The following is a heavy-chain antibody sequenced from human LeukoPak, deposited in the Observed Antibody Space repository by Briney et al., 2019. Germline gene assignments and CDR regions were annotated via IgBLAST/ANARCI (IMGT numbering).Heavy chain of an antibody. D-gene: IGHD3-22*01. CDR3: AKESFYYDTTGYKAYYFDY. CDR2: IRYDGSNI. V-gene: IGHV3-30*02. CDR1: GFTFTNYG. J-gene: IGHJ4*02. Sequence: GGSLRLSCAASGFTFTNYGMHWVRQAPGKGLEWVASIRYDGSNIYNADSVKGRFTISRDISRTTLYLQMNSLRAEDTAVYYCAKESFYYDTTGYKAYYFDYWGQGTLVTVSS.